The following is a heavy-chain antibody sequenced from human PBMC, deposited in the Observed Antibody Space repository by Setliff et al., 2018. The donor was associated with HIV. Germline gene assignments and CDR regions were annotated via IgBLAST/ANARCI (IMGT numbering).Heavy chain of an antibody. D-gene: IGHD1-1*01. CDR3: SRVGTLINSPWDFFDY. Sequence: GGSLRLSCAASGFTLGNFWMHWVRQAPGKGLEWVASISPDGNRNHCVGSVKGRFTISRDDSKNTLYLQMNSLSVEDTAVYYCSRVGTLINSPWDFFDYWGQGTLVTVSS. V-gene: IGHV3-7*01. J-gene: IGHJ4*02. CDR1: GFTLGNFW. CDR2: ISPDGNRN.